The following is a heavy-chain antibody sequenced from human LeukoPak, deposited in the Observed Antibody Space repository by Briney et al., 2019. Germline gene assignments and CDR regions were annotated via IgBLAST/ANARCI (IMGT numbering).Heavy chain of an antibody. CDR3: ARVSNYGDYVDPPYYFDY. J-gene: IGHJ4*02. V-gene: IGHV1-69*13. CDR2: IIPIFGTA. Sequence: SVKVSCKASGYTFTGYYMHWVRQAPGQGLEWMGGIIPIFGTANYAQKFQGRVTITADESTSTAYMELSSLRSEDTAVYYCARVSNYGDYVDPPYYFDYWGQGTLVTVSS. D-gene: IGHD4-17*01. CDR1: GYTFTGYY.